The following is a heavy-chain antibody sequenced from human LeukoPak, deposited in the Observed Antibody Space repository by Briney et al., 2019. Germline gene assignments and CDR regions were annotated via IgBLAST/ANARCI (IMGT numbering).Heavy chain of an antibody. CDR1: GFTFSDYY. J-gene: IGHJ5*02. CDR2: ISSSGSTI. Sequence: PGGSLRLSCAASGFTFSDYYMSWIRQAPGKGLEWVSYISSSGSTIYYGDSVKGRFTISRDNSKNTLYLQMNSLRAEDTAVYYCAHPTEYSSSWYGNWFDPWGQGTLVTVSS. D-gene: IGHD6-13*01. CDR3: AHPTEYSSSWYGNWFDP. V-gene: IGHV3-11*01.